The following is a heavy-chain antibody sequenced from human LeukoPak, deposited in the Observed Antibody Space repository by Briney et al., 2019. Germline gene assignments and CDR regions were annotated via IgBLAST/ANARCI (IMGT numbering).Heavy chain of an antibody. CDR1: GFTFDDYA. D-gene: IGHD4-4*01. V-gene: IGHV3-9*01. CDR3: AKGHTTGY. J-gene: IGHJ4*02. CDR2: ISWNSGSI. Sequence: PGRSLRLSCAASGFTFDDYAMHWVRQAPGKGLEWVSGISWNSGSIGYADSVKGRFTISRDNAKNSLYLQMNSLRAEDTAVYYCAKGHTTGYWGQGTLVTVSS.